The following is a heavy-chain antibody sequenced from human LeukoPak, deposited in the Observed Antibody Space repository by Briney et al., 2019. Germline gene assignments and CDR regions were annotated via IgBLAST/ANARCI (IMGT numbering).Heavy chain of an antibody. CDR3: VAYNWNNPDY. V-gene: IGHV3-74*01. D-gene: IGHD1/OR15-1a*01. CDR2: IEIDGSTT. CDR1: GFSFSSYY. Sequence: PGGSLRLSCAASGFSFSSYYMYWVRQAPEKGLGWVSRIEIDGSTTAYADSVKGRFTISRDNAKNTLYLQMNSLRAEDTAVYYCVAYNWNNPDYWGQGTLVTVSS. J-gene: IGHJ4*02.